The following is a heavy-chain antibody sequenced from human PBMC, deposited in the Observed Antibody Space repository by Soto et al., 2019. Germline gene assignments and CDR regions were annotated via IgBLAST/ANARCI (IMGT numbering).Heavy chain of an antibody. J-gene: IGHJ3*02. Sequence: QVQLVESGGGVVQPGRSLRLSCAASGFTFSSYAMHWVRQAPGKGLEWVAVISYDGSNKYYADSVKGRFTISRDNSKNTLYLQMNSLRAEDTAVYYCARVRHKQQLGSGYLSDAFDIWGQGTMVTVSS. V-gene: IGHV3-30-3*01. CDR3: ARVRHKQQLGSGYLSDAFDI. CDR1: GFTFSSYA. D-gene: IGHD6-13*01. CDR2: ISYDGSNK.